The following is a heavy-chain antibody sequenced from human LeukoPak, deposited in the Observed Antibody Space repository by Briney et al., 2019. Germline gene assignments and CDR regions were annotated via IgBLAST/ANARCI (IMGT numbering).Heavy chain of an antibody. CDR3: AKDLESAYDYSGYYSPFDS. D-gene: IGHD3-22*01. V-gene: IGHV3-23*01. Sequence: GGSLRLSCAASGFTLSSYAMSWVRQAPGKGLEWVSAISDSGNTYHADSVKGRFTISRDSSKNTLFLQMNRLRPEDAAVYYCAKDLESAYDYSGYYSPFDSWAQGTLVTVSS. CDR2: ISDSGNT. J-gene: IGHJ4*02. CDR1: GFTLSSYA.